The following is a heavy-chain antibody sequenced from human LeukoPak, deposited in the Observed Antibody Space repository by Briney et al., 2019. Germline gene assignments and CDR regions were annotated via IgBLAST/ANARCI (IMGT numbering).Heavy chain of an antibody. Sequence: SETLSLTCAVYGESFSGYYWSWIRQPPGKGLEWIGEINHSGSTNYNPSLKSRVTISVDTSKNQFSLKLSSVTAADTAVYYCAISGGTLGPTNYFAYWGQGTLVTVSS. CDR1: GESFSGYY. V-gene: IGHV4-34*01. CDR2: INHSGST. D-gene: IGHD3-16*01. J-gene: IGHJ4*02. CDR3: AISGGTLGPTNYFAY.